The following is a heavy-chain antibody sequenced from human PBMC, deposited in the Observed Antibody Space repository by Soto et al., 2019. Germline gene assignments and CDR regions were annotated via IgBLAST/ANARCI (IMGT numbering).Heavy chain of an antibody. CDR1: GGTFSSYT. D-gene: IGHD2-15*01. CDR2: IIPILGIA. CDR3: ARDLARYCSGGSCYTDY. V-gene: IGHV1-69*08. J-gene: IGHJ4*02. Sequence: QVQLVQSGAEVKKPGSSVEVSCKASGGTFSSYTISWVRQAPGQGLEWMGRIIPILGIANYAQKFQGRVTITADKSTSTAYMELSSLRSEDTAVYYCARDLARYCSGGSCYTDYWGQGTLVTVSS.